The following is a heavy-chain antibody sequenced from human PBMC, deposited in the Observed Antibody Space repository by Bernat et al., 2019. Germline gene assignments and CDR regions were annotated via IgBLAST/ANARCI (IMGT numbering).Heavy chain of an antibody. CDR2: IRYDGSNK. CDR3: AKGPVLLWFGEPGFDY. V-gene: IGHV3-30*02. J-gene: IGHJ4*02. D-gene: IGHD3-10*01. CDR1: GFTFSSYG. Sequence: QVQLVESGGGVVQPGGSLRLSCAASGFTFSSYGMHWVRQAPGKGLEWVAFIRYDGSNKYYADSVKGRFTISRDNSKNTLYLQMNSLRAEDTAVYYCAKGPVLLWFGEPGFDYWGQGTLVT.